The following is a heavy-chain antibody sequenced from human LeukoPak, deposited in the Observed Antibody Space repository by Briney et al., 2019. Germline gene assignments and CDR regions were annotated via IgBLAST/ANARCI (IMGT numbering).Heavy chain of an antibody. V-gene: IGHV4-34*01. CDR3: ARHAAITIFGVARSLCWFDP. CDR1: GGSFSGYY. Sequence: SETLSLTCAVYGGSFSGYYWSWIRQPPGKGLEWIGEINHSGSTNYNPSLKSRVTISVDTSKNQFSLKLSSVTAADTAVYYCARHAAITIFGVARSLCWFDPWGQGTLVTVSS. D-gene: IGHD3-3*01. CDR2: INHSGST. J-gene: IGHJ5*02.